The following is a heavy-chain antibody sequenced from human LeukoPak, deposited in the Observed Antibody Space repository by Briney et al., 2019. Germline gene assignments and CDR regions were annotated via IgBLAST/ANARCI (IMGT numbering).Heavy chain of an antibody. CDR2: INPNSGGT. J-gene: IGHJ4*02. CDR3: ARLTSSFCSSTSCQGYYFDY. Sequence: GASVKVSCKASGYTFTGYYMHWVRQAPGQGLEWMGWINPNSGGTNYAQKFQGWVTMTRDTSISTAYMELSRLRSEDTAVYYCARLTSSFCSSTSCQGYYFDYWGQGTLVTVSS. D-gene: IGHD2-2*01. CDR1: GYTFTGYY. V-gene: IGHV1-2*04.